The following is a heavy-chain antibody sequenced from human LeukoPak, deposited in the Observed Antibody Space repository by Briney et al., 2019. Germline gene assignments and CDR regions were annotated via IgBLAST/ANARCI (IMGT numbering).Heavy chain of an antibody. J-gene: IGHJ4*02. CDR3: AKSESGSYSGDFDY. Sequence: GGSLRLSCVASGFTFNNYAMSWVRQTPRKGLEWVSGISISGDGTYYADSVKGRFTISRDNSKNTLYLQMNSLRAEDTAVYYCAKSESGSYSGDFDYWGQGTLVTVSS. CDR2: ISISGDGT. CDR1: GFTFNNYA. D-gene: IGHD3-10*01. V-gene: IGHV3-23*01.